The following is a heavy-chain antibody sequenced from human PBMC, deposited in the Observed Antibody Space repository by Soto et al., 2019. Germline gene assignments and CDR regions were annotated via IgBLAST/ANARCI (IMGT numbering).Heavy chain of an antibody. D-gene: IGHD2-2*01. CDR3: AKDVADCTSTSCYNKWVDP. Sequence: GGSLGLSCAASGFTFRNYAMSWVRQAPGKGLEWVAAVSGDGGTKYYADSVKGRFTISRDNSRNTLYLQMNSLRAEDTAVYYCAKDVADCTSTSCYNKWVDPWGQGTLVTVSS. CDR1: GFTFRNYA. CDR2: VSGDGGTK. J-gene: IGHJ5*02. V-gene: IGHV3-23*01.